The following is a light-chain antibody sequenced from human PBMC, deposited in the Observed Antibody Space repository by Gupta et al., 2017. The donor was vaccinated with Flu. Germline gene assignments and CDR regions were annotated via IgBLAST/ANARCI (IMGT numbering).Light chain of an antibody. CDR1: SSDVSGYGY. CDR3: TYSKSSDTPVV. J-gene: IGLJ2*01. CDR2: DVR. Sequence: QSALTQPASVSGSPGQSITISCAGASSDVSGYGYVSWYQQHPGKAPKLMIYDVRNRPPGVSTRFSGSRSGNKASLTLSGLQAEDEAEYYCTYSKSSDTPVVFGGGTKLTVL. V-gene: IGLV2-14*01.